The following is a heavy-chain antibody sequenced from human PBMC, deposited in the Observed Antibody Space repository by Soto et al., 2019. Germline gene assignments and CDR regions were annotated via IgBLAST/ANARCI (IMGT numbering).Heavy chain of an antibody. D-gene: IGHD6-19*01. V-gene: IGHV3-33*01. CDR2: IWYDGSNK. CDR3: ARDGIAVAGLPDAFDI. Sequence: QVQLVESGGGVVQPGRSLRLSCAASGFTFSSYGMHWVRQAPGKGLEWVAVIWYDGSNKYYADSVKGRFTISRDNSKNTLYLQMNSLRAEDTAVYYCARDGIAVAGLPDAFDIWGQGIMVTVSS. J-gene: IGHJ3*02. CDR1: GFTFSSYG.